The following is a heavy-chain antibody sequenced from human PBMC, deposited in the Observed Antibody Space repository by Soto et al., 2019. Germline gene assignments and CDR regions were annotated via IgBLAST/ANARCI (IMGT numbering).Heavy chain of an antibody. CDR2: TYYRSKWYN. V-gene: IGHV6-1*01. CDR3: ARDRDYCSGGSCYSGYFHH. D-gene: IGHD2-15*01. J-gene: IGHJ1*01. CDR1: GDSVSSNSAA. Sequence: SQTLSLTCAISGDSVSSNSAAWNWIRQSPSRGLEWLGRTYYRSKWYNEYAESVKSRITINPDTSKNQFALQLDSVTPEDTAVYFCARDRDYCSGGSCYSGYFHHWGQGTLVTVSS.